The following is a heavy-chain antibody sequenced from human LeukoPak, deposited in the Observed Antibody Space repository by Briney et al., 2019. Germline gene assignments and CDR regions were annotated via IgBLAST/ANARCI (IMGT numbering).Heavy chain of an antibody. Sequence: PSETLSLTCAVYGRSFSGYYWRWIRQPPGKGREWVGEINHTGSTNFNTSLKSRVTISGDTPKNQFSLSLNSVTAADTAVYYCVRHVGQWMDYFDYWGEGTLVTVSS. CDR2: INHTGST. CDR3: VRHVGQWMDYFDY. CDR1: GRSFSGYY. D-gene: IGHD6-19*01. V-gene: IGHV4-34*01. J-gene: IGHJ4*02.